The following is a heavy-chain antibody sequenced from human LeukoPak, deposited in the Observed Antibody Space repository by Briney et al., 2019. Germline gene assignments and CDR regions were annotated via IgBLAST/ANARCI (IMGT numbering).Heavy chain of an antibody. CDR2: IDPADSDT. V-gene: IGHV5-51*01. J-gene: IGHJ4*02. CDR3: ARRKTANDY. D-gene: IGHD5-18*01. Sequence: GESLKISCKGSGYSFTSYWIGWVRQMPGKGLEWMGIIDPADSDTRYSPSFQGQVTISADKSISTAYLQWSSLKASDSATYYCARRKTANDYWGREPWSPSPQ. CDR1: GYSFTSYW.